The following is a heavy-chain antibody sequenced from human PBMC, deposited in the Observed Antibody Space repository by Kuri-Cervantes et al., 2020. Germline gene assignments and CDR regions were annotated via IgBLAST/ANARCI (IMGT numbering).Heavy chain of an antibody. Sequence: GGSLRLSCAASGFTFDDYAMHWVRQAPGKGLEWVSGISWNSGSIGYADSVKGRFTISRDNAKNSLYLQMNSLRAEDTAVYYCAKGARGSGRSQLVERYDYWGQGTLVTVSS. CDR1: GFTFDDYA. CDR2: ISWNSGSI. D-gene: IGHD6-13*01. V-gene: IGHV3-9*01. J-gene: IGHJ4*02. CDR3: AKGARGSGRSQLVERYDY.